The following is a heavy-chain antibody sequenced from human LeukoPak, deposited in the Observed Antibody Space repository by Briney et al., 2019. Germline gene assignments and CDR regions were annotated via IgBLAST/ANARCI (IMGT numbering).Heavy chain of an antibody. V-gene: IGHV1-18*01. CDR3: ARDVSGYDSYYYYGMDV. D-gene: IGHD5-12*01. CDR1: GYTFTSYG. Sequence: SVKVSCKASGYTFTSYGISWVRQAPGQGLEWMGWISAYNGNTNYAQKLQGRVTMTTDTSTSTAYMELRSLRSDDTAVYYCARDVSGYDSYYYYGMDVWGQGTTVTVSS. J-gene: IGHJ6*02. CDR2: ISAYNGNT.